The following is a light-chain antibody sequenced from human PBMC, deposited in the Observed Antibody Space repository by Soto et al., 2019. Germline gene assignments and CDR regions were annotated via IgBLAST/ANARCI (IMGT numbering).Light chain of an antibody. V-gene: IGKV4-1*01. CDR1: QSLLYSSNNKNY. J-gene: IGKJ1*01. Sequence: DIVMTQSPDSLAVSLGERATINCRSSQSLLYSSNNKNYLAWYQQKRGQPPKLLIYWASTRESGVPDRFSGSVSGTDFTLIISSLRAEDVAVYYCQQCYSTPWTFGQGTKVEIK. CDR3: QQCYSTPWT. CDR2: WAS.